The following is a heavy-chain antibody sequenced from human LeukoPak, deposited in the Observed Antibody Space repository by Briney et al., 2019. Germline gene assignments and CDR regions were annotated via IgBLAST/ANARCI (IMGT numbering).Heavy chain of an antibody. CDR2: INHSGST. V-gene: IGHV4-34*01. CDR3: ARGPGYCSGGSCYHTSYYFDY. Sequence: PSETLSLTCAVYGGSFSGYYWSWIRQPPGKGLEWIGEINHSGSTNYNPSLKSRVTISVDTSKNQFSLKLSSVTAADTAVYYCARGPGYCSGGSCYHTSYYFDYWGQGTLVTVSS. CDR1: GGSFSGYY. J-gene: IGHJ4*02. D-gene: IGHD2-15*01.